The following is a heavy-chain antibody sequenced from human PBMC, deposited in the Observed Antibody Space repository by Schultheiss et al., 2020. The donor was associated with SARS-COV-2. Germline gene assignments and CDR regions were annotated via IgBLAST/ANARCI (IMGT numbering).Heavy chain of an antibody. CDR1: GGSISSSNW. Sequence: SETLSLTCAVSGGSISSSNWWNWVRQPPGKGLEWIGEINHSGSTNYNPSLKSRVTISVDTSKNQFSLKLSSVTAADTAVYYCARVRTTYSSSCLDYWGQGTLVTVSS. CDR2: INHSGST. V-gene: IGHV4-4*02. D-gene: IGHD6-13*01. CDR3: ARVRTTYSSSCLDY. J-gene: IGHJ4*02.